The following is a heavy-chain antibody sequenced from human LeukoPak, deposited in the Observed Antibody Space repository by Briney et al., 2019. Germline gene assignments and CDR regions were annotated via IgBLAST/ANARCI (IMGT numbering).Heavy chain of an antibody. D-gene: IGHD3-22*01. J-gene: IGHJ3*02. CDR3: ASSRRYYYDSSGYYAFDI. CDR1: GGSISSGDYY. Sequence: SETLSLTCTVSGGSISSGDYYWSWIRQPPGKGLEWIGYIYYSGSTYYNPSLKSRVTISVDTSKNQFSLRLSSVTAADTAVYYCASSRRYYYDSSGYYAFDIWGQGTMVTVSP. V-gene: IGHV4-30-4*08. CDR2: IYYSGST.